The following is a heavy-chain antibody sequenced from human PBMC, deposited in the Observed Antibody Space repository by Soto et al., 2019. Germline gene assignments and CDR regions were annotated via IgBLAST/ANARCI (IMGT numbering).Heavy chain of an antibody. Sequence: EVQLVESGGVVVQPGGSLRLSCAASGFTFDDYTMHWVRQAPGKGLEWVSAISGSGGSTYYADSVKGRFTISRDNSKNTLYLQMNSLRAEDTAVYYCAKLLTGYYYDSSGYYYFDYWGQGTLVTVSS. J-gene: IGHJ4*02. CDR2: ISGSGGST. D-gene: IGHD3-22*01. CDR3: AKLLTGYYYDSSGYYYFDY. V-gene: IGHV3-23*04. CDR1: GFTFDDYT.